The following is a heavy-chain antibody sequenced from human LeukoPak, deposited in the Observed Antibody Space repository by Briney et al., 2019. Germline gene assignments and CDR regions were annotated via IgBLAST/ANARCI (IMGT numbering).Heavy chain of an antibody. Sequence: GGPLSFSCAAPGLPLRTSWLHWVRQAPGKGLVWVSRINPDGSSTNYADSVKGRFTISRDNAKNTLYLQINSLRAEDTAIYYCARDLGLVPPEDYDYFDHWGQGTLVTVSS. CDR2: INPDGSST. J-gene: IGHJ4*02. CDR3: ARDLGLVPPEDYDYFDH. CDR1: GLPLRTSW. V-gene: IGHV3-74*01. D-gene: IGHD3/OR15-3a*01.